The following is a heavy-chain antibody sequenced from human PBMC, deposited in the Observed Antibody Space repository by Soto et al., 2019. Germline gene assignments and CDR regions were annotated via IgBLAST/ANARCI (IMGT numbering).Heavy chain of an antibody. CDR1: GFTFSGSY. CDR2: ISSSGSTI. Sequence: PGGSLRLSCAASGFTFSGSYMSWIRQAPGKGLEWVSYISSSGSTIYYADSVKGRFTISRDNAKNSLYLQMNSLRAEDTAVYYCAREPTVTYHDAFDIWGQGTMVTVSS. J-gene: IGHJ3*02. D-gene: IGHD4-17*01. CDR3: AREPTVTYHDAFDI. V-gene: IGHV3-11*01.